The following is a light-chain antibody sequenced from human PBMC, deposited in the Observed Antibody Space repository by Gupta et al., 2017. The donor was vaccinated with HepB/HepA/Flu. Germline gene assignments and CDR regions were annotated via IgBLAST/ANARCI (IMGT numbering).Light chain of an antibody. Sequence: QSVLTQPPSASATPGQRVTISCSGSSSNIGSNYVYWYQRPPGTSPKLLIYRNNQRPSGVPDRFSGSKSGTAASLAISGLRADDEADYYCAACDDRLSGWVFGGGTKLTVL. J-gene: IGLJ3*02. CDR3: AACDDRLSGWV. CDR2: RNN. V-gene: IGLV1-47*01. CDR1: SSNIGSNY.